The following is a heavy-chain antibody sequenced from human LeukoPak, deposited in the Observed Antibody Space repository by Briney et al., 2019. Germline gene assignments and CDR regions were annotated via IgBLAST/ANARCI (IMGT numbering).Heavy chain of an antibody. CDR3: ARDVPPDY. CDR2: IHSSGST. CDR1: GGSISNYY. V-gene: IGHV4-4*07. J-gene: IGHJ4*02. Sequence: SETLSLTCAVSGGSISNYYWSWIRQPAGKGLEWIGRIHSSGSTRYNPSLKSRVTMSVDASKKQFSLNLISVTAADTAVYYCARDVPPDYWGQGTLVTVSP.